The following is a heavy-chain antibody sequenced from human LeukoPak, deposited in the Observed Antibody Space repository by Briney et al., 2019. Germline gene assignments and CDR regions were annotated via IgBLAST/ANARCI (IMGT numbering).Heavy chain of an antibody. CDR3: ARDGSYYGEYFQH. CDR1: GFTFSGYS. J-gene: IGHJ1*01. D-gene: IGHD1-26*01. CDR2: ISSSSSYI. V-gene: IGHV3-21*01. Sequence: GGSLRLSCAASGFTFSGYSMNWVRQAPGKGLEWVSSISSSSSYIYYADSVKGRFTISRDNAKNSLYLQMNSLRAEDTAVYYCARDGSYYGEYFQHWGQGTLVTVSS.